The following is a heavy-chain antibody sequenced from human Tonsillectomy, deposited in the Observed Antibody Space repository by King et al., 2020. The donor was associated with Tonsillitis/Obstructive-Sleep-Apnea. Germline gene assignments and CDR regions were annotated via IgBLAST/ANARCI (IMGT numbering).Heavy chain of an antibody. CDR3: ARWDDSSGHQADAFDI. V-gene: IGHV2-26*01. Sequence: VTLKESGPVLVKPTETLTLTCTVSGFSLSTARMGVSWIRQPPGKALEWLAHIFSNDEKSYSTSLKSRLTISKDTSKSQVVLTMTNMDPVDTATYYCARWDDSSGHQADAFDIWGQGTMVTVSS. CDR2: IFSNDEK. J-gene: IGHJ3*02. D-gene: IGHD3-22*01. CDR1: GFSLSTARMG.